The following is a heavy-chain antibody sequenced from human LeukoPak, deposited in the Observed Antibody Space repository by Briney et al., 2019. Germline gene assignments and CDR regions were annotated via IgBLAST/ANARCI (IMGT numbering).Heavy chain of an antibody. V-gene: IGHV4-39*01. J-gene: IGHJ4*02. Sequence: SETLSLTCTVSGGSISSSNYYWGWIRQPPGKGLEWIGSMYYSGSTYYNPSLKSRVTISVDTSKNQFSLKLSSVPAADTAIYYCAREEILTGYYSDSTFDYWGQGTLVTVSS. CDR1: GGSISSSNYY. CDR2: MYYSGST. D-gene: IGHD3-9*01. CDR3: AREEILTGYYSDSTFDY.